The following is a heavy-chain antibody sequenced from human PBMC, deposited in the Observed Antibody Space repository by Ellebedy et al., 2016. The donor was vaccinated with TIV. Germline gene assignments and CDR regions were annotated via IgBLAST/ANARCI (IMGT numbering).Heavy chain of an antibody. V-gene: IGHV6-1*01. CDR1: GDSVSSNGAT. CDR3: AQDPYGCQSCLDV. J-gene: IGHJ6*02. CDR2: TYYRSKWHY. D-gene: IGHD2-8*01. Sequence: SQTLSLTCVISGDSVSSNGATWNWIRQSPSRGLEWLGRTYYRSKWHYDYAVSVKSRITINPDTSKNQLSLQLNAVNPEDTAVYYCAQDPYGCQSCLDVWGQGTTVTVSS.